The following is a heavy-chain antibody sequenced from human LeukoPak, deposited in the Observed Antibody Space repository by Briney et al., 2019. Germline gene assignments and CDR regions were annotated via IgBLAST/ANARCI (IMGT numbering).Heavy chain of an antibody. CDR2: ITSRGEST. J-gene: IGHJ4*02. CDR1: GFTFSIYA. V-gene: IGHV3-23*01. D-gene: IGHD3-10*01. Sequence: GGYLRLSCAASGFTFSIYAMSWVRQAPGKGLQWVSSITSRGESTWYVDSVKGRFTITTANSENTLYLQMHSLRAEDTAVYYLARDRSNYDGSNGHYYRRDGDHWGRGTLVSVSS. CDR3: ARDRSNYDGSNGHYYRRDGDH.